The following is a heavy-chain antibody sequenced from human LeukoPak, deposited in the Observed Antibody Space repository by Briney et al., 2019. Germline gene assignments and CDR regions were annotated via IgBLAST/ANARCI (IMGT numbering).Heavy chain of an antibody. J-gene: IGHJ5*02. CDR2: MNPNSGNT. CDR1: GYTFTSYD. CDR3: AYNSSWYGQGWFDP. D-gene: IGHD6-13*01. V-gene: IGHV1-8*01. Sequence: ASVKVSCKASGYTFTSYDINWVRQATGQGLEWMGWMNPNSGNTGYAQKFQGRVTMTRNTSISTAYMELSSLRSEDTAVYYCAYNSSWYGQGWFDPWGQGTLVTVSS.